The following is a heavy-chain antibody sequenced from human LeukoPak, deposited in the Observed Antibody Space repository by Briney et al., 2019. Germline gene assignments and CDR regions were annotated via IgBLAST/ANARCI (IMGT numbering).Heavy chain of an antibody. CDR2: ISYDAKNK. CDR3: VRASFTYGDYGDNWFDP. D-gene: IGHD4-17*01. J-gene: IGHJ5*02. V-gene: IGHV3-30*19. Sequence: GGSLRLSCAASGFTFSSYGMHWVRQAPGKGLEWVAVISYDAKNKNYADSVKGRFTISRDNFMNMLYLQMNSLRVEDTAVYYCVRASFTYGDYGDNWFDPWGQGTLVTVSS. CDR1: GFTFSSYG.